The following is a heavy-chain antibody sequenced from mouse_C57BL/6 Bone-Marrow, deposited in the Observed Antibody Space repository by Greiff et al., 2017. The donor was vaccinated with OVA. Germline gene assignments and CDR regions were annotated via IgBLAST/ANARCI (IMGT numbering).Heavy chain of an antibody. Sequence: EVMLVESGGGLVKPGGSLKLSCAASGFTFSSYAMSWVRQTPEKRLEWVATISDGGSYTYYPDNVKGRFTISRDNAKNNLYLQMSHLKSEDTAMYYCAREAFNWGQGTTLTVSS. CDR2: ISDGGSYT. V-gene: IGHV5-4*01. CDR3: AREAFN. CDR1: GFTFSSYA. J-gene: IGHJ2*01.